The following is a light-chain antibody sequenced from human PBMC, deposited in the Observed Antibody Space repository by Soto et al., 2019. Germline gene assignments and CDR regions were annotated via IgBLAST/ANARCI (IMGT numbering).Light chain of an antibody. V-gene: IGKV1-12*01. CDR1: QGIRNF. CDR2: DAS. J-gene: IGKJ2*01. CDR3: QQANSFPYT. Sequence: DIHMTQSPSSVSASVGDRVTITCRASQGIRNFLAWYQQKPGKAPKLLIYDASTLHSGVPSRFSGSGSGTDFTLTISSLQPEDFATYYCQQANSFPYTFGQGTQLEIK.